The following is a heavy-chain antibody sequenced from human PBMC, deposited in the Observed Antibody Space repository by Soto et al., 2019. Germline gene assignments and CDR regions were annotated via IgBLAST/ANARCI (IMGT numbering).Heavy chain of an antibody. CDR1: GGTFSSYA. D-gene: IGHD1-26*01. CDR3: ARDNSGSYGYYYYYGMDV. CDR2: IIPIFGTA. Sequence: SVKVSCKASGGTFSSYAISWVRQAPGQGLEWMGGIIPIFGTANYAQKLQGRVTMTTDTSTSTAYMELRSLRSDDTAVYYCARDNSGSYGYYYYYGMDVWGQGTTVTVSS. V-gene: IGHV1-69*05. J-gene: IGHJ6*02.